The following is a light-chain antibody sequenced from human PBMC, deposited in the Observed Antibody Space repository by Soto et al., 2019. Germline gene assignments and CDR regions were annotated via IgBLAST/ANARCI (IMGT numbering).Light chain of an antibody. V-gene: IGKV1-33*01. CDR2: DAS. CDR1: QDISNY. Sequence: DIQMTQSPSSLSASVGDRVTITCQASQDISNYLNWYQQKPGKAPKLRIYDASNLETGVPSRFSRRGSGTDFTFTISSLQPEDIATYYCQQYDNLLFTFGGGTKVEIK. J-gene: IGKJ4*01. CDR3: QQYDNLLFT.